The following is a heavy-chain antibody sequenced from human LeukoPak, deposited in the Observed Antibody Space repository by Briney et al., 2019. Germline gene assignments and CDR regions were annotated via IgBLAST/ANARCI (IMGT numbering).Heavy chain of an antibody. CDR2: INHSGST. D-gene: IGHD3-22*01. Sequence: GSLRLSCAASGFTFSSYAMSWIRQPPGKGLEWIGEINHSGSTNYNPSLKSRVTIPVDTSKNQFSLKLSSVTAADTAVYYCARGPHYYDSRSFDYWGQGTLVTVSS. J-gene: IGHJ4*02. CDR1: GFTFSSYA. CDR3: ARGPHYYDSRSFDY. V-gene: IGHV4-34*01.